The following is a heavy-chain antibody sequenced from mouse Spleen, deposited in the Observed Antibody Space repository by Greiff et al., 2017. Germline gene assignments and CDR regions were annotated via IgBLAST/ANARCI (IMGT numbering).Heavy chain of an antibody. D-gene: IGHD3-1*01. CDR2: ISYDGSN. CDR1: GYSITSGYY. Sequence: ESGPGLVKPSQSLSLTCSVTGYSITSGYYWNWIRQFPGNKLEWMGYISYDGSNNYNPSLKNRISITRDTSKNQFFLKLNSVTTEDTATYYCARAPGSYYFDYWGQGTTLTVSS. V-gene: IGHV3-6*01. CDR3: ARAPGSYYFDY. J-gene: IGHJ2*01.